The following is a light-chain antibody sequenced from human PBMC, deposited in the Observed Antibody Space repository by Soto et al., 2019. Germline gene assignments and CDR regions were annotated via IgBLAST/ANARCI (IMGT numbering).Light chain of an antibody. J-gene: IGKJ1*01. V-gene: IGKV3-20*01. Sequence: ETVLTQSPGSLSLSLGDRATLSCRASQTVSNSYLAWYQQNPGQAPRLLIYGTSSRATGIPDRFSGSGSGTDFTLTISRLEPEDFAVYYCQQYGSSPWTFGQGTKVDIK. CDR3: QQYGSSPWT. CDR2: GTS. CDR1: QTVSNSY.